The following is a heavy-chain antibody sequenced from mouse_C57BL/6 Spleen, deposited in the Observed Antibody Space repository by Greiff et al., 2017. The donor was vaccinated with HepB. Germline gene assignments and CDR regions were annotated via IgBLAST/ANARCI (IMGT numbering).Heavy chain of an antibody. CDR1: GFTFSDYG. V-gene: IGHV5-17*01. D-gene: IGHD1-1*01. CDR2: ISSGSSTI. J-gene: IGHJ2*01. Sequence: EVKVVESGGGLVKPGGSLKLSCAASGFTFSDYGMHWVRQAPEKGLEWVAYISSGSSTIDYADTVKGRFTISRDNAKHTLFLQMTSLRSEDTAMYYCATFTTVVDWGQGTTLTVSS. CDR3: ATFTTVVD.